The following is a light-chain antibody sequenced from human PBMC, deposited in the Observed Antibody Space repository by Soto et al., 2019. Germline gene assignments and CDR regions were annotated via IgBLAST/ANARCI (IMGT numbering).Light chain of an antibody. V-gene: IGLV2-14*01. CDR3: SSYTSSSTLYV. CDR2: DVS. CDR1: SSDVGGYNY. Sequence: QSVLTQPASVSVSPGQSITISCTGTSSDVGGYNYVSWYQQHPGKAPKLMIYDVSNRPSGVSNRFSGSESGDTASLTISGLQAEDEADYYCSSYTSSSTLYVFGTGTKVTVL. J-gene: IGLJ1*01.